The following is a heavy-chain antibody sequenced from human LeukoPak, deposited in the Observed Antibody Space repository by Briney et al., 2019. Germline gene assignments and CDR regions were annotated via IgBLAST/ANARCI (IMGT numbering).Heavy chain of an antibody. V-gene: IGHV3-53*01. CDR1: GFTPSSNY. J-gene: IGHJ4*02. D-gene: IGHD2-15*01. CDR2: IYIVGST. Sequence: GGCLRLSCAASGFTPSSNYMSWVRPAPGEGVGWVSVIYIVGSTYYADSVKGRFTISRDNSKNTLYLQINSLRAEDTAVYYCAKSKVVAAVYFDYWGQGTLVSVSS. CDR3: AKSKVVAAVYFDY.